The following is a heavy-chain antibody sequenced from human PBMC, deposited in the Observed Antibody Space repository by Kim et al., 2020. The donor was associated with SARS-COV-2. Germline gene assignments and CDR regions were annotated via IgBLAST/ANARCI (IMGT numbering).Heavy chain of an antibody. CDR2: INGGNGYT. CDR3: ARDHRNNSGYYSFDY. D-gene: IGHD3-22*01. V-gene: IGHV1-3*01. J-gene: IGHJ4*02. Sequence: ASVKVSCKASGYTFYTYAMHWVRQAPGQRLEWMGWINGGNGYTEYSQKFQGRVTITRDTSAQTAYMELRSLRYEDTALYYCARDHRNNSGYYSFDYWGRG. CDR1: GYTFYTYA.